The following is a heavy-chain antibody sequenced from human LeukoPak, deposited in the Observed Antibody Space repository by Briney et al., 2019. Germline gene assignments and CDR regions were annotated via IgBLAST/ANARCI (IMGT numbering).Heavy chain of an antibody. V-gene: IGHV3-74*01. CDR3: ARDRCSGGSCYSRSLAD. CDR1: GFTFSSYW. Sequence: GGSLRLSCAASGFTFSSYWMHWVRQAPGKGLVWVSRINSDGSSTSYADSVKGRFTISRDNAKNTLYLQMNSLRAEDTAVYYRARDRCSGGSCYSRSLADWGQGTLVTVSS. D-gene: IGHD2-15*01. J-gene: IGHJ4*02. CDR2: INSDGSST.